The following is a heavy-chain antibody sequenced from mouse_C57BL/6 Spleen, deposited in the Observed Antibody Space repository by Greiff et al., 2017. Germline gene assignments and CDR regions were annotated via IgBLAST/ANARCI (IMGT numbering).Heavy chain of an antibody. J-gene: IGHJ4*01. D-gene: IGHD3-3*01. CDR2: INYDGSST. CDR3: ARRGLCSSMDY. V-gene: IGHV5-16*01. CDR1: GFTFSDYY. Sequence: EVMLVESEGGLVQPGSSLKLSCTASGFTFSDYYMAWVRQVPEKGLEWVANINYDGSSTYYLDSLKSRFIITRDNAKNILYLQMSSLKSEDTATYYCARRGLCSSMDYWGQGTSGTVSS.